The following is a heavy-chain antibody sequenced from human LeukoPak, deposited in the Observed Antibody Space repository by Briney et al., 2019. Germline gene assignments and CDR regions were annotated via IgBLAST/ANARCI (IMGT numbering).Heavy chain of an antibody. CDR1: GFTFSSYD. V-gene: IGHV3-13*04. CDR3: ARAGYSYGYGWYFDL. Sequence: GGSLRLSCAASGFTFSSYDMNWVRQATGKGLEWVSGIGTVGDTYYPGSVKGQFTVSRENAKNSLYLRMNSLRAGDTAVYYCARAGYSYGYGWYFDLWGRGTLVTVSS. D-gene: IGHD5-18*01. J-gene: IGHJ2*01. CDR2: IGTVGDT.